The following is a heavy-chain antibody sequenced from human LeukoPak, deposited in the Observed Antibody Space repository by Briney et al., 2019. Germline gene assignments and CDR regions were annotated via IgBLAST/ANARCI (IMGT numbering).Heavy chain of an antibody. D-gene: IGHD5-18*01. CDR1: GFTFSDFA. CDR2: IFQGGGEI. J-gene: IGHJ4*02. V-gene: IGHV3-23*01. Sequence: GGSLRLSCAASGFTFSDFAMIWVRRPPGKGLEWVSSIFQGGGEIHYADSVRGQFTISRDNSRSTLFLQMNSLRAEDTAIYYCATYRQVMLPFESWGQGTLVTVSS. CDR3: ATYRQVMLPFES.